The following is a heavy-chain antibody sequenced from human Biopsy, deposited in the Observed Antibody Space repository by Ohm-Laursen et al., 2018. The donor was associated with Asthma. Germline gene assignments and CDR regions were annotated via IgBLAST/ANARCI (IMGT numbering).Heavy chain of an antibody. CDR3: ARTYYDFLTGQVNDAFAM. D-gene: IGHD3-9*01. CDR2: INAGNGNT. CDR1: GYTFINYA. J-gene: IGHJ3*02. V-gene: IGHV1-3*01. Sequence: ASVKVSCKVSGYTFINYAIHWVRQAPGQRLEWMGWINAGNGNTKYSQKFQGRVTISRDTSANTAYMDLSSLRCEDTAVYYCARTYYDFLTGQVNDAFAMWGQGTMVTVSS.